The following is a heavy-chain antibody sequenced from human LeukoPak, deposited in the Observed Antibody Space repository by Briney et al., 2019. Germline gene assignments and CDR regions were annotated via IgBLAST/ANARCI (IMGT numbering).Heavy chain of an antibody. D-gene: IGHD4-23*01. CDR2: IGSSGNTL. CDR1: GFTLRAYE. Sequence: GGSLSLFCAASGFTLRAYEMKWVRQARGKGLEWGAYIGSSGNTLYYADPVKGRFTISRDNANNSLYMQMDRLRDEDTAIYYCARDTLEYSNSPNALDIWGQGTMVTVSS. V-gene: IGHV3-48*03. CDR3: ARDTLEYSNSPNALDI. J-gene: IGHJ3*02.